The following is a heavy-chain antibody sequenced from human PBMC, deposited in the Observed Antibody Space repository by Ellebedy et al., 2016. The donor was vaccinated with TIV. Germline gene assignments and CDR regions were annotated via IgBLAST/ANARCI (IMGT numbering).Heavy chain of an antibody. CDR1: GFTFSSYG. Sequence: GGSLRLSXAASGFTFSSYGMHWVRQAPGKGLEWVAIRSNDGSNRYYADSVKGRFTISRDNSKNTLYLQMNSLRADDTAVYYCARGGRYGEYPEYWGQGTLVTVSS. CDR3: ARGGRYGEYPEY. J-gene: IGHJ4*02. D-gene: IGHD4-17*01. CDR2: RSNDGSNR. V-gene: IGHV3-30*03.